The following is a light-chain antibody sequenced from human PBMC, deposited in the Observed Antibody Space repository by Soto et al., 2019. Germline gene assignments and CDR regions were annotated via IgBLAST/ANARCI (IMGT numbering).Light chain of an antibody. CDR2: EVN. CDR1: SNDVGGYDL. V-gene: IGLV2-23*02. Sequence: QSVLTQPASVSGSPGRSITISCTGTSNDVGGYDLVSWYQHNPGKAPKLIIYEVNKRPSGVSHRFSGSKSGSTASLTISTLQHEDEAAYSCCSFAGGATFVFGGGTKVTVL. CDR3: CSFAGGATFV. J-gene: IGLJ2*01.